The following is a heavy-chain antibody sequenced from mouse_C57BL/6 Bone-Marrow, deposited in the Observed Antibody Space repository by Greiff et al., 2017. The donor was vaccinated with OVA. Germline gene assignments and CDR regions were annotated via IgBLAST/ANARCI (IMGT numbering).Heavy chain of an antibody. CDR1: GFTFSSYG. Sequence: EVMLVESGGDLVKPGGSLKLSCAASGFTFSSYGMSWVRQTPDKRLEWVATISTGGSYTYYPDSVKGRFTISRDNAKNTLYLQMSSLKSEDTAMYYCARQGGGTGAFAYWGQGTLVTVSA. J-gene: IGHJ3*01. V-gene: IGHV5-6*01. CDR2: ISTGGSYT. D-gene: IGHD3-3*01. CDR3: ARQGGGTGAFAY.